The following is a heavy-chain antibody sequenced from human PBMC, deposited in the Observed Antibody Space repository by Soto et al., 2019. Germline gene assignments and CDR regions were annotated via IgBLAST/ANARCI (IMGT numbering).Heavy chain of an antibody. Sequence: SETLSLTCTVSAGSSNSRGYYWGWIRQPPGKGLEWIGSINYSGTTYYNPSLRSRVTTSVDTSKNQFSLKLTSVTAADTAVYFCARDSTMITFGGVIHAYDIWGQGTMVTVSS. CDR1: AGSSNSRGYY. CDR3: ARDSTMITFGGVIHAYDI. V-gene: IGHV4-39*02. J-gene: IGHJ3*02. CDR2: INYSGTT. D-gene: IGHD3-16*01.